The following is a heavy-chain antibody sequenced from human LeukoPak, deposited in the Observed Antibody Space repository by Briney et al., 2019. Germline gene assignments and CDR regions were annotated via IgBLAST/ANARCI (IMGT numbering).Heavy chain of an antibody. Sequence: SETLSLTCAVYGGSFSGYYWGWIRQPPGKGLEWIGSIYYSGSTYYNPSLKSRVTISVDTSKNQFSLKLSSVTAADTAVYYCARVYAIREWFDPWGQGTLVTVSS. CDR1: GGSFSGYY. CDR3: ARVYAIREWFDP. V-gene: IGHV4-34*01. CDR2: IYYSGST. D-gene: IGHD3-9*01. J-gene: IGHJ5*02.